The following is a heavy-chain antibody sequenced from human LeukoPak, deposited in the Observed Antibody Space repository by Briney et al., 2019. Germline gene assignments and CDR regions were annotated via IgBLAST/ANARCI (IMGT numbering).Heavy chain of an antibody. CDR2: IYTSGST. CDR1: GGSISSYY. D-gene: IGHD1-26*01. V-gene: IGHV4-4*07. J-gene: IGHJ3*02. CDR3: ARPGRAEDAFDI. Sequence: NPSETLSLTCTVSGGSISSYYWSWIRQPAGKGLEWIGRIYTSGSTYYNPSLKSRVTISVDTSKNQFSLKLSSVTAADTAVYYCARPGRAEDAFDIWGQGTMVTVSS.